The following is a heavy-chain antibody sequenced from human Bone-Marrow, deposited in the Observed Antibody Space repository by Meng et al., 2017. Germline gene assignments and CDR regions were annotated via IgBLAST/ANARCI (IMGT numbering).Heavy chain of an antibody. CDR2: IKQDGSEK. V-gene: IGHV3-7*01. CDR1: GFTFSSFW. CDR3: ARGSRLRWFGELTFDY. J-gene: IGHJ4*02. Sequence: GESLKISCAASGFTFSSFWMSWVRQAPGKGLEWVANIKQDGSEKYYVDSVKGRFNISRDNAKNSLYLQMNSLRAEDTAVYYCARGSRLRWFGELTFDYWGQGTLVTVSS. D-gene: IGHD3-10*01.